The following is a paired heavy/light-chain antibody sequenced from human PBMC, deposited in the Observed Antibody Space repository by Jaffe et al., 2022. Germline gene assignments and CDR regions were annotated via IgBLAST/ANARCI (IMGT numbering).Heavy chain of an antibody. CDR1: GGSISTFY. Sequence: QVQLQESGPGLVKPSETLSLACSVSGGSISTFYWSWIRQSPGKGLEWIGYIYYTGTTIYNPSLKSRASIFVDTSKDQFFLNLTSVTAADTAVYYCARGRRLRGVIMRPGENYYYYMDVWGKGATVTVSS. CDR3: ARGRRLRGVIMRPGENYYYYMDV. V-gene: IGHV4-59*01. CDR2: IYYTGTT. J-gene: IGHJ6*03. D-gene: IGHD3-10*01.
Light chain of an antibody. J-gene: IGLJ2*01. CDR3: QAWVDNSVV. CDR2: EDK. V-gene: IGLV3-1*01. Sequence: SYDLTQPPSVSVSPGQTATIVCSGENLDKKYTCWYQQRPGQSPVLLIYEDKKRPSGIPERFSGSNSGNTATLTISETQATDEADYFCQAWVDNSVVFGGGTKLTVL. CDR1: NLDKKY.